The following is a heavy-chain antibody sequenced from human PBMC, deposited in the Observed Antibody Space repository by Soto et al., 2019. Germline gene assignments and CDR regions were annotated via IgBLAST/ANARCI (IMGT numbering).Heavy chain of an antibody. V-gene: IGHV3-74*01. J-gene: IGHJ3*02. CDR2: IDTYGSGT. CDR3: ARVLKSSGWDNDVFDI. D-gene: IGHD6-19*01. Sequence: LRLSCAASGFTFSSYWMHWVRQAPGKGLVWVSRIDTYGSGTRYADSVKGRFIISRDNAENTMYLQMNYLRVEDTAVYYCARVLKSSGWDNDVFDIWGQGTMVTVS. CDR1: GFTFSSYW.